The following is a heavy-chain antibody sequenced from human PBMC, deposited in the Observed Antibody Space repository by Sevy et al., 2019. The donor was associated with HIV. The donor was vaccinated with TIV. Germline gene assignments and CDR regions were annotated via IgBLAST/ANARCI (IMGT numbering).Heavy chain of an antibody. CDR1: GFTFSSYR. Sequence: RGSLRLSCAASGFTFSSYRMTWVRQAPGKGLEWVSCISSNSDYINYADSVKGRFTISRDNAKNLLYLQMDSLRAEDTAVYYCARAVMEMSTWRSDYWGQGTLVTVSS. V-gene: IGHV3-21*01. J-gene: IGHJ4*02. CDR3: ARAVMEMSTWRSDY. D-gene: IGHD3-16*01. CDR2: ISSNSDYI.